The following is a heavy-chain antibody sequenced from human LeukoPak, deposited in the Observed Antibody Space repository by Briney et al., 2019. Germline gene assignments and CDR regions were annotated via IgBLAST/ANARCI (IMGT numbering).Heavy chain of an antibody. D-gene: IGHD1-26*01. CDR1: GFTVSSNY. CDR2: IYSGGST. CDR3: ARVWYSGSYPVDY. Sequence: GGSLRLSCAASGFTVSSNYMSWVRQAPGKGLEWVSVIYSGGSTYYADSVKGRFTISRDNSKNTLYLQMNSLRAEDTAVYYCARVWYSGSYPVDYWGQGTLITVSS. V-gene: IGHV3-53*01. J-gene: IGHJ4*02.